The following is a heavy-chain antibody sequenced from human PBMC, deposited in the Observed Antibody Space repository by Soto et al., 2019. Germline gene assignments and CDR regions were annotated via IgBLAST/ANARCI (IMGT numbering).Heavy chain of an antibody. Sequence: SGGSLRLSCAASGSTFSSYGMHWVRQTPDKGLEWVAVISHDGNQKYYADFAKGRFTISRDNARNTLHLQMNSLRPEDTAFFYCVKATLPTAIKFGVDSWGQGNLVTVSS. V-gene: IGHV3-30*18. CDR1: GSTFSSYG. CDR2: ISHDGNQK. CDR3: VKATLPTAIKFGVDS. D-gene: IGHD2-2*01. J-gene: IGHJ5*01.